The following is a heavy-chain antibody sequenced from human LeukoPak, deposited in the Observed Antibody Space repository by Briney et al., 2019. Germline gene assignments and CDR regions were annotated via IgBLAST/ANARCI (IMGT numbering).Heavy chain of an antibody. CDR1: GFTFSTYA. D-gene: IGHD1-14*01. J-gene: IGHJ6*02. CDR3: AKVRTYFYHGLDV. CDR2: ISGTTSGT. Sequence: GGSLRLSCAASGFTFSTYAMSWVRQAPGKGLEWVSGISGTTSGTYYADSVKGRFTISRDNSKNTLFLQVNSLRAEDTAVYYCAKVRTYFYHGLDVWGQGTTVTVSS. V-gene: IGHV3-23*01.